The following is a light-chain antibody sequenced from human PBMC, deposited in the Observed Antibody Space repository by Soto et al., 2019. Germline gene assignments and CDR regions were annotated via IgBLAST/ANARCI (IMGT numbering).Light chain of an antibody. J-gene: IGKJ4*01. CDR2: EAS. Sequence: DIQMTQSPSSLSASVGDRVTITCQASRDISNYLNWYQHKPGKVPNLLIYEASKLETGVPSRFGGSGSGTDFTFTISSLQPEDVATYYCQQNDNLPPFTFGGGTKVEIK. CDR1: RDISNY. CDR3: QQNDNLPPFT. V-gene: IGKV1-33*01.